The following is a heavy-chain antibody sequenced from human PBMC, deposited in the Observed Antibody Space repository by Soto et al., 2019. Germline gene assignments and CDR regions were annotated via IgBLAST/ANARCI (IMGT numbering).Heavy chain of an antibody. D-gene: IGHD3-3*01. V-gene: IGHV1-3*01. J-gene: IGHJ6*02. Sequence: QVQLVQSGAEVKKPGASVKVSCKASGYTFTSYAMHWVRQAPGQRLEWMGWINAGNGNTKYSQKFQGRVTITSDTSASTAYLELGSLRSEGTAVYYCASSEWLSYGMDVWGQGTKVTVSS. CDR2: INAGNGNT. CDR1: GYTFTSYA. CDR3: ASSEWLSYGMDV.